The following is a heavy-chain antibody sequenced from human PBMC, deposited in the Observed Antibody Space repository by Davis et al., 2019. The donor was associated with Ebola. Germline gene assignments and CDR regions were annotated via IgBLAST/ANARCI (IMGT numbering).Heavy chain of an antibody. CDR1: GFTFNKYW. Sequence: PGGSLRLSCAASGFTFNKYWMHWVRHAPGKGLVYVSRISSDGGITSYADSVKGRFTISRDNAKSTLYLQMNSLRAEDTAVFYCVRGGSATAYWGQGTPVTVSS. CDR2: ISSDGGIT. V-gene: IGHV3-74*01. CDR3: VRGGSATAY. D-gene: IGHD2-15*01. J-gene: IGHJ1*01.